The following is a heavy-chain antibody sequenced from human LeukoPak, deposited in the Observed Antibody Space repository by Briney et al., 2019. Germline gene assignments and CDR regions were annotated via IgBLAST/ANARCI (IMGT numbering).Heavy chain of an antibody. D-gene: IGHD5-24*01. V-gene: IGHV3-21*01. J-gene: IGHJ4*02. Sequence: GGSLRLSCAASGFTLSSYGMHCVRPPPGKGLEWVSSISSSRSYIYYAHSVRGRFTISRDNAKNSLYLQMNSLRAEDTAVYYCARDDLRDGYNPGDYWGQGDLVTVSS. CDR3: ARDDLRDGYNPGDY. CDR1: GFTLSSYG. CDR2: ISSSRSYI.